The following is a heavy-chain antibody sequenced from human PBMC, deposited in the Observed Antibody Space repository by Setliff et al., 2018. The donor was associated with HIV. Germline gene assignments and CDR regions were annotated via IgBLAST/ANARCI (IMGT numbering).Heavy chain of an antibody. CDR1: GYTLTELS. CDR2: FDPEDGET. Sequence: GASVKVSCKVSGYTLTELSMHWVRQAPGKGLEWMGGFDPEDGETIYAQKFQGRVTMTEDTSTSTAYMELRSLRSDDTAVYYCARDLKRTVFGAVMIVGDAFDVWGQGTMVTVSS. D-gene: IGHD3-3*01. V-gene: IGHV1-24*01. CDR3: ARDLKRTVFGAVMIVGDAFDV. J-gene: IGHJ3*01.